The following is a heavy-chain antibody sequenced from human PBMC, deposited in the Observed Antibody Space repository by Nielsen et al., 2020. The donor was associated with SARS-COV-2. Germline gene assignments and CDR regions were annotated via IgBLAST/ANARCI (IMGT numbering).Heavy chain of an antibody. D-gene: IGHD3-10*01. CDR3: AKAKWFGELWYYYGMNV. CDR1: GFIVCNNY. CDR2: IGGRGGFK. V-gene: IGHV3-53*05. Sequence: SLPLSCAASGFIVCNNYMSWVRQAPGKGLEWYSCIGGRGGFKYYADSVKGRFTITRDNPKNTLYLQMNSLRAEDPAVYYCAKAKWFGELWYYYGMNVWGQGTTVTVSS. J-gene: IGHJ6*02.